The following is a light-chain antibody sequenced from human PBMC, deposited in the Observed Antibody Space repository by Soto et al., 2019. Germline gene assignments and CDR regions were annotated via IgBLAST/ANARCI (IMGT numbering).Light chain of an antibody. CDR2: GNT. CDR1: SSNIVAGYD. V-gene: IGLV1-40*01. CDR3: QSSDSSLSGSVV. Sequence: QSVLTQPPSVSGAPGQRVTISCTGSSSNIVAGYDVHWYQQLPGTAPKLLIYGNTNRPSGVPDRFSGSKSDTSASLAITGLQTEDEADYYCQSSDSSLSGSVVFGGGTKLTVL. J-gene: IGLJ2*01.